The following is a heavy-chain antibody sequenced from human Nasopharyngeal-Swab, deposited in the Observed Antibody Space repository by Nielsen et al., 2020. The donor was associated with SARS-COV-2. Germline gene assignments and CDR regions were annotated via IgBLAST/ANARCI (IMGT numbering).Heavy chain of an antibody. Sequence: WIRQPTGKGLVWIGEINHSGSTNYNPSLKSRVTISVDTSKNQFSLKLSSVTAADTAVYYCARGRARITMVRGVKQRHFDYWGQGTLVTVSS. D-gene: IGHD3-10*01. CDR3: ARGRARITMVRGVKQRHFDY. J-gene: IGHJ4*02. V-gene: IGHV4-34*01. CDR2: INHSGST.